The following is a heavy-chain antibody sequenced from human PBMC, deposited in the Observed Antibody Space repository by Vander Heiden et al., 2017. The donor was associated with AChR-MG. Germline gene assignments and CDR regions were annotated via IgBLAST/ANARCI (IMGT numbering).Heavy chain of an antibody. CDR3: ARDLSVSRGAFDI. CDR1: GYHFTSYY. J-gene: IGHJ3*02. V-gene: IGHV1-46*01. CDR2: INPSGGST. D-gene: IGHD1-20*01. Sequence: QVQLVQSGAEVKKPGASVKVPCKASGYHFTSYYKHWGRQAPGQGREWMGIINPSGGSTSYGQKFQGRVTMTRDTSTSTVYMELSSLRSEDTAVYYCARDLSVSRGAFDIWGQGTMVTVSS.